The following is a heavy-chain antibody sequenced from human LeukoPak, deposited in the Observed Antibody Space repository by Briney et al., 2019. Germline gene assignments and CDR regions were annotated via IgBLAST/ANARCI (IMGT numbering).Heavy chain of an antibody. D-gene: IGHD3-3*01. Sequence: GGSLRLSCAASGFTFTNAWMTWVRQAPGKGLEWVGRIKSKTDGGTTDFAAPVKGRFTISRDDSKITVYLQMNSLKTEDTAVYYCINITGGYWGQGTLVTVSS. CDR2: IKSKTDGGTT. V-gene: IGHV3-15*01. CDR3: INITGGY. CDR1: GFTFTNAW. J-gene: IGHJ4*02.